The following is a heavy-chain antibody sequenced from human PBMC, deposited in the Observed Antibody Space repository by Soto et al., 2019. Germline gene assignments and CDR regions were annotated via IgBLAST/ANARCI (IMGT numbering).Heavy chain of an antibody. D-gene: IGHD6-13*01. V-gene: IGHV3-66*01. J-gene: IGHJ4*02. CDR1: GFTVSTYY. CDR3: ARVPSSSYHYFDY. CDR2: IYTAGSA. Sequence: GGSLRLSCAASGFTVSTYYMSWVRQAPGKGLEWVSVIYTAGSADFADSVKGRFAISRDNSKNTLYLQMSSLRAEDTAVYYCARVPSSSYHYFDYSGQGTLVTVSS.